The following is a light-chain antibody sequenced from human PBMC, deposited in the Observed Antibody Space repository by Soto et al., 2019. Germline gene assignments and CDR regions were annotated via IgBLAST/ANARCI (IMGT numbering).Light chain of an antibody. V-gene: IGKV1-13*02. CDR1: QGLGSA. J-gene: IGKJ2*01. CDR2: DAS. Sequence: AIQLTQSPDSLSVSIGDRVTITCRASQGLGSALAWYQQKPGKAPKTLIYDASSLESGVPARFSGSGSGTDFTLTISSLQPEDFATYYCQQFNSYPRTLGQGTKLEI. CDR3: QQFNSYPRT.